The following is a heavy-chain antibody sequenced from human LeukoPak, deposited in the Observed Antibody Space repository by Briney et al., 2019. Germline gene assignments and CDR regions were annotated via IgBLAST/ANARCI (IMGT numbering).Heavy chain of an antibody. D-gene: IGHD6-6*01. CDR2: ISYDGRNK. Sequence: GRSLRLSCAPSGFTFTSYSMDWVRHAPGKGREWVAEISYDGRNKYYADSVKGRFTISRDSSKKTLYLEMDSLRAEGAGVYYCARDKPVLDWGQGTLVTVSS. CDR1: GFTFTSYS. V-gene: IGHV3-30*04. CDR3: ARDKPVLD. J-gene: IGHJ4*02.